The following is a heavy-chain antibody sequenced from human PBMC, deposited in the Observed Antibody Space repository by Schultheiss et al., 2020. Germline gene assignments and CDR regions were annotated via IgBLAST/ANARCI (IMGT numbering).Heavy chain of an antibody. CDR2: IYTSGST. CDR1: GGSISSGGYY. CDR3: ARGGSIAARKVLQH. J-gene: IGHJ1*01. Sequence: SETLSLTCTVSGGSISSGGYYWSWIRQPAGKGLEWIGRIYTSGSTNYNPSLKSRVTISVDTSKNQFSLKLSSVTAADTAVYYCARGGSIAARKVLQHWGQGTLVTVSS. D-gene: IGHD6-6*01. V-gene: IGHV4-61*02.